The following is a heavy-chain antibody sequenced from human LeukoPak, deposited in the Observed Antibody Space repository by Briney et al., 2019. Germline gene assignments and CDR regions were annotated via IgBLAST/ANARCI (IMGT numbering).Heavy chain of an antibody. V-gene: IGHV3-7*04. D-gene: IGHD3-10*01. CDR2: IKEDGSEK. Sequence: GGSLRLSCAASGFTFSSYWMSWVRQAPGKGLEWVANIKEDGSEKNYVDSLKGRFTISRDNAKNSLYLQMNSLRAEDTAVYYCVGGYGWTTNYWGQGTLVTVSS. CDR3: VGGYGWTTNY. CDR1: GFTFSSYW. J-gene: IGHJ4*02.